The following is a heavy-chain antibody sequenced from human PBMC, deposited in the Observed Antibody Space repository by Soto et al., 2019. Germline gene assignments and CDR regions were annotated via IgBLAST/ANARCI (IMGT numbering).Heavy chain of an antibody. Sequence: ASVKVSCNASGYTFTSYAMHWVRQVPGQRLEWMGWITVGKGNTKYSQKFQGRVTITRDTSASTAYIELNSLRSEDKAVYYCARADHYSSGYWWFDSCGHRPLVDVS. CDR1: GYTFTSYA. CDR2: ITVGKGNT. V-gene: IGHV1-3*01. D-gene: IGHD3-22*01. J-gene: IGHJ5*01. CDR3: ARADHYSSGYWWFDS.